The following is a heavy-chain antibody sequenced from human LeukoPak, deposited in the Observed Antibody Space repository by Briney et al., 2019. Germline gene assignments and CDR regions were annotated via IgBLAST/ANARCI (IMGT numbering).Heavy chain of an antibody. J-gene: IGHJ5*02. V-gene: IGHV1-46*01. CDR3: ARGLGLWMVVAAVPHRVRRFDP. CDR2: INPSGGST. D-gene: IGHD2-15*01. CDR1: GYTFTSYY. Sequence: ASVKVSCKASGYTFTSYYMHWVRQAPGQGLEWMGIINPSGGSTSYAQKFQGRVTMTRDTSTSTVYMELSSLRSEDTAVYYCARGLGLWMVVAAVPHRVRRFDPWGQGTLVIVSS.